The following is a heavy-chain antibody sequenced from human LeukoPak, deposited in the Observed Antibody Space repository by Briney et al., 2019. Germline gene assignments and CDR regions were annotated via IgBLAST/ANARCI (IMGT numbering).Heavy chain of an antibody. D-gene: IGHD5-18*01. Sequence: GGSLRLSCAASGFTFSSYSMNWVRQAPGKGLEWVSSISSSSSYIYYADSVKGRFTISRDNAKNSLYLQTNSLRAEDTAVYYCARVGYSYGPFDYWGQGTLVTVSS. CDR2: ISSSSSYI. V-gene: IGHV3-21*01. CDR3: ARVGYSYGPFDY. J-gene: IGHJ4*02. CDR1: GFTFSSYS.